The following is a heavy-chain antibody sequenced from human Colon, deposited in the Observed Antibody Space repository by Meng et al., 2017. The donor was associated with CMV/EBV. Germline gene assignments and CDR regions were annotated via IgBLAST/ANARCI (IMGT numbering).Heavy chain of an antibody. J-gene: IGHJ5*02. Sequence: SIRSNDYYWGWISQSPGKGLEWIASISYSGSTYYNPSFNSRVTISVDTSTNQFSLNLSSVTAADTAVYYCARDAYCGGDCYDNWFDPWGQGSLVTVSS. CDR2: ISYSGST. V-gene: IGHV4-39*01. D-gene: IGHD2-21*02. CDR1: SIRSNDYY. CDR3: ARDAYCGGDCYDNWFDP.